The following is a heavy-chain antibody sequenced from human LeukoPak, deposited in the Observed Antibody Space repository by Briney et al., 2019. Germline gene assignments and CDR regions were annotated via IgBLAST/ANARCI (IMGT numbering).Heavy chain of an antibody. D-gene: IGHD6-19*01. Sequence: PSETLSLTCTVSGGSISSSSYYWGWIRQPPGKGLEWIGSIYYSGSTYYNPSLKSRVTISVDTSKNQFSLKLSSVTAADTAVYYCARGRSGWPFDYWGQGTLVTVSS. V-gene: IGHV4-39*07. CDR3: ARGRSGWPFDY. J-gene: IGHJ4*02. CDR2: IYYSGST. CDR1: GGSISSSSYY.